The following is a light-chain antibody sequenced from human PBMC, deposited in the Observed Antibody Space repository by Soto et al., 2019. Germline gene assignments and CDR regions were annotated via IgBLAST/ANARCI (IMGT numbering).Light chain of an antibody. CDR1: QSVSGSY. V-gene: IGKV3D-15*01. CDR3: QQYKNWPTIT. CDR2: GAS. Sequence: EIVMTQSPATRSLSPGERATLSCRASQSVSGSYLAWYQQKPGQAPRLLIYGASSRATGIPARFSGSVSGTEFTLTISSLQSEDSAVYYGQQYKNWPTITFGQGTRLEIK. J-gene: IGKJ5*01.